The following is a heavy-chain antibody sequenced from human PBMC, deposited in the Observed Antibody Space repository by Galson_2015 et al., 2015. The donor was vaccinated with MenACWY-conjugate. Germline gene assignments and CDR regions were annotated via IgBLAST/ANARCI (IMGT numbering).Heavy chain of an antibody. CDR1: SDSVNTYY. CDR2: IFNSGNT. V-gene: IGHV4-59*02. CDR3: ARAAGYYGTRGNSEYFQH. Sequence: ETLSLTCTVSSDSVNTYYWSWIRQPPGKGLEWIGYIFNSGNTKYNPSLKSRVSISMDTSKNQFSLKLSSVTAADTAVYYCARAAGYYGTRGNSEYFQHWGQGTLVTVSS. J-gene: IGHJ1*01. D-gene: IGHD3-10*01.